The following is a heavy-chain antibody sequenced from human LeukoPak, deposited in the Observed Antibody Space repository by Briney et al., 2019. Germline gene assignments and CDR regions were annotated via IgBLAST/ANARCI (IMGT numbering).Heavy chain of an antibody. Sequence: GGSLRLSCAASGFTFSSYSMNWVRQAPGKGLEWVSSISSSSSCIYYADSVKGRFTISRDNAKNSLYLQMNSLRAEDTAVYYCARMTTVTTFVWDYWGQGTLVTVSS. CDR2: ISSSSSCI. V-gene: IGHV3-21*01. CDR1: GFTFSSYS. D-gene: IGHD4-17*01. CDR3: ARMTTVTTFVWDY. J-gene: IGHJ4*02.